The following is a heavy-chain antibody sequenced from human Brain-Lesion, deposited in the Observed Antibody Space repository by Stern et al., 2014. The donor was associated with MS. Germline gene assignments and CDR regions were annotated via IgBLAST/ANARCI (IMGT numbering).Heavy chain of an antibody. CDR1: GASVSSNSAA. V-gene: IGHV6-1*01. CDR2: TYYRSKWNY. CDR3: AKGYNWFDY. Sequence: QVQLMQSGPGLMTPSQTLALTCAISGASVSSNSAAWNWIRQSPSRGLEGLGRTYYRSKWNYQYAESVKSRITINADRSTNQFSLQLNSVTPEDTAVYLCAKGYNWFDYGGKGTGVTVS. J-gene: IGHJ5*01.